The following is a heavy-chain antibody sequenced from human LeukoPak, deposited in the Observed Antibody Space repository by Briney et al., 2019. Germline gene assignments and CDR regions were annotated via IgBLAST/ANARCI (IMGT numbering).Heavy chain of an antibody. Sequence: GGSLRLSCAASGFTFSSYSMNWVRQAPGKGLEWVSSISSSSSYIYYADSVKGRFTISRDNAKNSLYLQMNSLRAEDTAVYYCARAGIGYDSSGYYLDAFDIWGQGTMVTVSS. CDR3: ARAGIGYDSSGYYLDAFDI. CDR2: ISSSSSYI. V-gene: IGHV3-21*01. CDR1: GFTFSSYS. D-gene: IGHD3-22*01. J-gene: IGHJ3*02.